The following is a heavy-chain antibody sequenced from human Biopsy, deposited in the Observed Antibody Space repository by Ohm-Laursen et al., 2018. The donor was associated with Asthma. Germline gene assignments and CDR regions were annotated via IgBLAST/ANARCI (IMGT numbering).Heavy chain of an antibody. CDR2: ISFDGSNK. CDR3: AKDVFPGWELRRGPDY. CDR1: GFTFSNYG. V-gene: IGHV3-30*18. Sequence: SSLRLSCSAPGFTFSNYGMHWVRQAPGKGLEWVAVISFDGSNKDFADSVKGRFTISRDNSRNTLHLEMNSLRAEDTAVYYCAKDVFPGWELRRGPDYWGQGTLVTVSS. J-gene: IGHJ4*02. D-gene: IGHD1-26*01.